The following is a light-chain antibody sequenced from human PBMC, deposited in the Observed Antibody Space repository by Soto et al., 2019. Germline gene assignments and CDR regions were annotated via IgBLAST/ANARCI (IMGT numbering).Light chain of an antibody. CDR2: GAS. CDR3: QQYVTSPPGT. J-gene: IGKJ1*01. Sequence: EIVLTQSPGTLSLSPGERATLSCRASQSVSSSYLDWYQQKPGQAPRLLIYGASSRATGIPDRFSGSGSGTDFTLTISRLEPGDFAVYYCQQYVTSPPGTFGQGTKVDIK. V-gene: IGKV3-20*01. CDR1: QSVSSSY.